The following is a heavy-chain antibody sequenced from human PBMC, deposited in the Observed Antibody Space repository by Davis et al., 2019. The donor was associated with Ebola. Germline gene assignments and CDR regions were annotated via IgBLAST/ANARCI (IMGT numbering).Heavy chain of an antibody. D-gene: IGHD1-26*01. CDR3: ARESDAVGASTTDDAFDV. CDR1: GYTFTGYY. J-gene: IGHJ3*01. CDR2: INPNSRGT. V-gene: IGHV1-2*02. Sequence: ASVKVSCKASGYTFTGYYIHWVRQAPGQGLEWLGWINPNSRGTNYARKFQGRVTMTRDTSINTAYLDLSRLTSDDTAVYFCARESDAVGASTTDDAFDVWGQGTMVTVSS.